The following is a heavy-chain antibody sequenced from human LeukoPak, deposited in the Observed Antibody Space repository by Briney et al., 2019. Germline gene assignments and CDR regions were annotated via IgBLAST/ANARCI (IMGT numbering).Heavy chain of an antibody. Sequence: GGSLRLSCAASGFTFSDYYMSWIRQAPGKGLEWVSYISSSGSTIYYADSVKGRFTISRDNAKNSLYLQMNSLRAEDTAVYYCATSHYVWGSYRGGEYFDYWGQGTLVTVSS. CDR3: ATSHYVWGSYRGGEYFDY. D-gene: IGHD3-16*02. J-gene: IGHJ4*02. CDR2: ISSSGSTI. V-gene: IGHV3-11*01. CDR1: GFTFSDYY.